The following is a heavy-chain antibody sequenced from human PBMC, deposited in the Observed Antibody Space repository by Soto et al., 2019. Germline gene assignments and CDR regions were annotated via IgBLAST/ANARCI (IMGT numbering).Heavy chain of an antibody. CDR3: TRHVEYSSSSGGYH. CDR2: IRSKANSYAT. Sequence: GGSLRLSCAASGFTFSGSAMHWVRQASGKGLEWVGRIRSKANSYATAYAASVKGRFTISRDDSKNTAYLQMNSLKTEDTAVYYCTRHVEYSSSSGGYHWGQGTLVTVSS. V-gene: IGHV3-73*01. J-gene: IGHJ5*02. D-gene: IGHD6-6*01. CDR1: GFTFSGSA.